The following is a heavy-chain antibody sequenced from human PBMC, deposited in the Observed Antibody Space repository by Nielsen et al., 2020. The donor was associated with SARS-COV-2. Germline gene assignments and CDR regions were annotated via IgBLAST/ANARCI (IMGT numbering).Heavy chain of an antibody. D-gene: IGHD3-10*01. J-gene: IGHJ4*02. CDR3: AKDQGLWFGELPDYYFDY. CDR1: GFTFSNYD. Sequence: GESLKISCVVSGFTFSNYDMTWVRQAPGKGLEWVSVIGGSSIGTYYADSVRGRFTISRDNSKNTLYLQMNSLRAEDTAVYYCAKDQGLWFGELPDYYFDYWGQGTLVTVSS. CDR2: IGGSSIGT. V-gene: IGHV3-23*01.